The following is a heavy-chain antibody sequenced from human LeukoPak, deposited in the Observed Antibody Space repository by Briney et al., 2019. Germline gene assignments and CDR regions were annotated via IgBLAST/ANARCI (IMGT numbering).Heavy chain of an antibody. CDR1: GGSFSGYY. CDR3: ARLGGAQLVRNYFDY. CDR2: INYSGST. Sequence: PSETLSLTCAVYGGSFSGYYWSWIRQPPGKGLEWIGEINYSGSTNYNPSLKGRVTISVDTSKNQFSLKLSSVTAADTAVYYCARLGGAQLVRNYFDYWGQGTLVTVSS. V-gene: IGHV4-34*01. D-gene: IGHD6-13*01. J-gene: IGHJ4*02.